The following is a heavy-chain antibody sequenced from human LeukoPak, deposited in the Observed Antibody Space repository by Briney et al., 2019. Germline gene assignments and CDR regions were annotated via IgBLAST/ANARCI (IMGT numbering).Heavy chain of an antibody. Sequence: GASVKVSCKASGYTFTSYGISWVRQAPGQGLEWMGWISAYNGNTNYAQKLQGRVTMTTDTSTSTAYMELRSLRSDDTAVYYCARDLYYDSSGYYWPYYGMDVWGQGTTVTVSS. D-gene: IGHD3-22*01. J-gene: IGHJ6*02. CDR3: ARDLYYDSSGYYWPYYGMDV. CDR2: ISAYNGNT. V-gene: IGHV1-18*01. CDR1: GYTFTSYG.